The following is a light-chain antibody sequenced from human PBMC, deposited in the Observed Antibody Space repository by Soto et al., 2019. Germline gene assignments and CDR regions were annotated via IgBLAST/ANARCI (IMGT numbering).Light chain of an antibody. V-gene: IGKV1-5*03. Sequence: DIQLTQSPSSLSSSVGDRVTITCRVSQFIGTWLAWYQQKSGEAPKLLIYRASNLVSGVPSRFSGSGSGTEFTLTISGLQPDDFSTYYCQHYETYSGTFGPGTKVDL. CDR3: QHYETYSGT. J-gene: IGKJ3*01. CDR1: QFIGTW. CDR2: RAS.